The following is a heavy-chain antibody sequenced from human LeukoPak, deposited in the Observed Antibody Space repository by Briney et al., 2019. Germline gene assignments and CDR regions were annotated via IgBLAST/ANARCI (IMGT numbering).Heavy chain of an antibody. J-gene: IGHJ3*02. Sequence: HPGRSLRLSCAASGFTFSSYGMHWVRQAPGKGLVWVSRINTDGSSANYADSVKGRFTISRDNAKNTLYLQMNSLRAEDTAVYYCARGTIYGLDAFDIWGQGTMVTVSS. D-gene: IGHD3-3*01. V-gene: IGHV3-74*01. CDR1: GFTFSSYG. CDR2: INTDGSSA. CDR3: ARGTIYGLDAFDI.